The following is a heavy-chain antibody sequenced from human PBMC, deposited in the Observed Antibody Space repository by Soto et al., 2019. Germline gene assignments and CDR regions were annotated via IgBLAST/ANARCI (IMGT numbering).Heavy chain of an antibody. J-gene: IGHJ6*02. CDR2: IYPGDSNV. CDR1: GYTFINSW. CDR3: ARHAYCASNSCYYYYGLDV. D-gene: IGHD2-2*01. Sequence: GESLKISCKGSGYTFINSWIGWMSQMPGKGLEWMGIIYPGDSNVRYSPSFQGQVTISADMSTSTAYLQWSSLKASDTAMYYCARHAYCASNSCYYYYGLDVWGQGTTVTVSS. V-gene: IGHV5-51*01.